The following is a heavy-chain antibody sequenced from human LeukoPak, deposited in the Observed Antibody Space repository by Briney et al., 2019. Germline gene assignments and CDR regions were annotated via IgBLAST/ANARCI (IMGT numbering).Heavy chain of an antibody. Sequence: GGSLRLSGAASGFTFSNAWMSWVRQAPGKGLEWVGRIKSKTDGGTTDYAAPVKGRFTISRDDSKNTLYLQMSSLKTEDTAAYYCTTSPAWFGELLLPDYWGQGTLVTVSS. D-gene: IGHD3-10*01. V-gene: IGHV3-15*01. CDR2: IKSKTDGGTT. CDR3: TTSPAWFGELLLPDY. J-gene: IGHJ4*02. CDR1: GFTFSNAW.